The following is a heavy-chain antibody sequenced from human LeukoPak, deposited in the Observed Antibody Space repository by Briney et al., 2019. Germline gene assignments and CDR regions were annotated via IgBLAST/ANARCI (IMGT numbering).Heavy chain of an antibody. CDR1: GFTFSSYW. J-gene: IGHJ4*02. Sequence: GGSLRLSCAASGFTFSSYWMSWVRQAPGKGLEWVANIKQDGSEKYYVDSVKGRFTISRDNAKNSLYLQMNSLRAEVTAVYYCARDCSSTSCYLPSLDYWGQGTLVTVSS. CDR2: IKQDGSEK. CDR3: ARDCSSTSCYLPSLDY. D-gene: IGHD2-2*01. V-gene: IGHV3-7*01.